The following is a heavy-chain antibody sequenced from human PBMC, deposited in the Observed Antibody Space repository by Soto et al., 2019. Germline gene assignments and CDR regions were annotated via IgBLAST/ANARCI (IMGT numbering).Heavy chain of an antibody. D-gene: IGHD2-15*01. CDR3: TREAALSDAFDI. CDR2: IRSKANSYAT. J-gene: IGHJ3*02. Sequence: EVQLVESGGGLVQPGGSLKLSCAASGFTFSGSAMHWVRQASGKGLEWVGRIRSKANSYATAYAASVKGRFTISRDDSKNTAYLQMNSLKTEDTAVYYCTREAALSDAFDIWGQGTMFTVS. CDR1: GFTFSGSA. V-gene: IGHV3-73*02.